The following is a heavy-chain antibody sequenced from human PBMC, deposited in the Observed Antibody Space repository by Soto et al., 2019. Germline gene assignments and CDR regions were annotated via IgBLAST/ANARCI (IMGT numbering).Heavy chain of an antibody. J-gene: IGHJ6*02. Sequence: GESLKISCKGSGYSFTSYWIGWVRQMPGKGLEWMGIIYPGDSGTRYSPSFQGQVTISADKSISTAYLQWSSLKASDTAMYYCARQGSLGYYYYGMDVWGQGTTVTVSS. D-gene: IGHD2-15*01. CDR3: ARQGSLGYYYYGMDV. V-gene: IGHV5-51*01. CDR2: IYPGDSGT. CDR1: GYSFTSYW.